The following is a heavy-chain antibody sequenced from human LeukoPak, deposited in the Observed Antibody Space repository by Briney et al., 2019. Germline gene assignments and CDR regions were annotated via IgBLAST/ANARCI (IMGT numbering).Heavy chain of an antibody. CDR2: MNPNSGNT. D-gene: IGHD3-22*01. Sequence: GASVKVSCKASGGTFSSYDINWVRQATGQGREWMGWMNPNSGNTGYAQKFQGRVTITRNTSIRTAYMELSSLRSEDTAVYYCAAYYYDSSRFDPWGQGTLVTVSS. V-gene: IGHV1-8*03. CDR1: GGTFSSYD. CDR3: AAYYYDSSRFDP. J-gene: IGHJ5*02.